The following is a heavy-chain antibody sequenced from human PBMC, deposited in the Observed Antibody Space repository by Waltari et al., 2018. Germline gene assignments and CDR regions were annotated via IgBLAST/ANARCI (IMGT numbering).Heavy chain of an antibody. V-gene: IGHV1-46*01. CDR1: GYTFTSYY. CDR3: ASDWEQNQLLYSYYYYGMDV. D-gene: IGHD2-2*02. J-gene: IGHJ6*02. Sequence: QVQLVQSGAEVKKPGASVKVSCKASGYTFTSYYMHWVRQAPGQGLEWMGIINPSGGSTSYAQKFQGRFTISRDNAKNSLYLQMNSLRAEDTAVYYCASDWEQNQLLYSYYYYGMDVWGQGTTVTVSS. CDR2: INPSGGST.